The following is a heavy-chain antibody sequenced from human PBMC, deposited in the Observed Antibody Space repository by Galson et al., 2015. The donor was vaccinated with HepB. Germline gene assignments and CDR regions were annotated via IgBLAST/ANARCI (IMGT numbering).Heavy chain of an antibody. Sequence: SLRLSCAASGFTLSFYYMTWVRQAPGKGLEWISYISTDATYTNYADSVKGRFTISRDNAKKSLFLQMDSLRAEDTAVYYCAREFNYAFDLWGQGTLVTVSS. CDR1: GFTLSFYY. D-gene: IGHD2-2*01. J-gene: IGHJ4*02. CDR3: AREFNYAFDL. V-gene: IGHV3-11*06. CDR2: ISTDATYT.